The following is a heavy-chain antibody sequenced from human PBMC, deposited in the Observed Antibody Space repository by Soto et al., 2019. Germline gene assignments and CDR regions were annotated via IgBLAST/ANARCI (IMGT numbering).Heavy chain of an antibody. CDR2: IIPIAAIA. J-gene: IGHJ5*02. D-gene: IGHD3-10*01. V-gene: IGHV1-69*02. Sequence: SVKGSCKGFGGTLSGDTVDWVRQAPGQGLEWMGRIIPIAAIANYTQKFQGRVTITVDKSSTTAYMELSSLRSDDTAVYYCARGSTIVRGAPSWFDPWGQGTLVTVSS. CDR3: ARGSTIVRGAPSWFDP. CDR1: GGTLSGDT.